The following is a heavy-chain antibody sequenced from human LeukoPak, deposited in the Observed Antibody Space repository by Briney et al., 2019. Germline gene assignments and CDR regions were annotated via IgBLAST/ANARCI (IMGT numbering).Heavy chain of an antibody. D-gene: IGHD7-27*01. CDR2: INPSSGGT. CDR1: GYIYTSYY. Sequence: ASVKVSCKASGYIYTSYYIHWVRQAPGQWLELMGRINPSSGGTNYAQKFQGRVTMTRDTSITTAYMGLSSLRPDDTAVYYCARETGGSFEYFDYWGQGTLVTVSS. J-gene: IGHJ4*02. CDR3: ARETGGSFEYFDY. V-gene: IGHV1-2*06.